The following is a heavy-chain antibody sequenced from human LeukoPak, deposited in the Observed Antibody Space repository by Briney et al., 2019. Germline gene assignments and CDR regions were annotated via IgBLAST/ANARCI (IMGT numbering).Heavy chain of an antibody. J-gene: IGHJ4*02. CDR2: FDPEDGET. V-gene: IGHV1-24*01. Sequence: ASVKVSCKVSGYTLTELSMHWVRQAPGKGLEWMGGFDPEDGETIYAQKFQGRVTMTEDTSTDTAYMELSSLRSEDTAMYYCATLPYYYGSGSPLDYWGQGTLVTVSS. CDR3: ATLPYYYGSGSPLDY. CDR1: GYTLTELS. D-gene: IGHD3-10*01.